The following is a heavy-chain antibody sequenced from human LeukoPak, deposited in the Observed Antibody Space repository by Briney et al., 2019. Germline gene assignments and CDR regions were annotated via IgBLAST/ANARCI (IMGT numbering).Heavy chain of an antibody. V-gene: IGHV1-2*02. D-gene: IGHD6-13*01. CDR2: INPKSGGT. CDR3: ARESPSSSWYG. Sequence: GASVKVSCKASGYTFTGHYMHWVRQAPGQGLEWMGWINPKSGGTNYAQKFQGRVTMTRDTSISTAYMELNSLRSDDTAVYCCARESPSSSWYGWGQGTLVTVSS. J-gene: IGHJ4*02. CDR1: GYTFTGHY.